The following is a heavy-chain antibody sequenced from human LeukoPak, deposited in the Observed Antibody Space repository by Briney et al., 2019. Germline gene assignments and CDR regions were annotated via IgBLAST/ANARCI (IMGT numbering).Heavy chain of an antibody. J-gene: IGHJ4*02. CDR2: IYYSGST. V-gene: IGHV4-59*01. D-gene: IGHD3-3*01. Sequence: SETLSLTCTHPGGSISSYYWSWIREPPGKGLEWIGYIYYSGSTNDNPSLKSRVTISVDTSKNQFSQKLSSVTAADTAVYYCAGGYYDFWSILRYWGQGTLVTVSS. CDR1: GGSISSYY. CDR3: AGGYYDFWSILRY.